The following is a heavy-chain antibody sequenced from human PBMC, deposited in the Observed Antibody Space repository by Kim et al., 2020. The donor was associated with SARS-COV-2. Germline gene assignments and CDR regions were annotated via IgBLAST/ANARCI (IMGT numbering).Heavy chain of an antibody. CDR2: ISYDGSNK. CDR1: GFTFSSYA. J-gene: IGHJ6*03. D-gene: IGHD3-22*01. Sequence: GGSLRLSCAASGFTFSSYAMHWVRQAPGKGLEWVAVISYDGSNKYYADSVKGRFTISRDNSKNTLYLQMNSLRAEDTAVYYCARSSGYYLTYYMDVWGKG. CDR3: ARSSGYYLTYYMDV. V-gene: IGHV3-30-3*01.